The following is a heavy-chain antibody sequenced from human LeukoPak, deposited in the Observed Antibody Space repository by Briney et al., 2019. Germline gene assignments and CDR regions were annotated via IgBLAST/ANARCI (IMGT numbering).Heavy chain of an antibody. J-gene: IGHJ4*02. CDR3: ARGPLSGWYEGFDY. D-gene: IGHD6-19*01. V-gene: IGHV4-59*01. CDR2: IYYSGST. Sequence: SETLSLTCTVSGGSISSYYWSWIRQPPGKGLEWIGYIYYSGSTNYNPSLKSRVTISVDTSKNQFTLKLSSVTAADTAVYYCARGPLSGWYEGFDYWGQGTLVTVSS. CDR1: GGSISSYY.